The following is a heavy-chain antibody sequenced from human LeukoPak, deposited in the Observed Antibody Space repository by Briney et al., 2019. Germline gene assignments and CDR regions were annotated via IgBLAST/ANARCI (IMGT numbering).Heavy chain of an antibody. CDR1: GYTFTGYY. V-gene: IGHV1-2*02. CDR3: ARGEIYYDSSGLDS. CDR2: INPNSGGT. D-gene: IGHD3-22*01. J-gene: IGHJ4*02. Sequence: ASVKVSCKASGYTFTGYYMHWVRQAPGRGLEWMGWINPNSGGTNYAQKFQGRVTMTRDTSISTAYMELSRLRSDDTAVYYCARGEIYYDSSGLDSWGQGTLVTVSS.